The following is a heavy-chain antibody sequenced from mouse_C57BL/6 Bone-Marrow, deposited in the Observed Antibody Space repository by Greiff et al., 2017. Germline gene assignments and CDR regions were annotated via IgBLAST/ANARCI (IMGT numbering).Heavy chain of an antibody. CDR2: IHPNSGST. D-gene: IGHD1-1*01. CDR1: GYTFTSYW. CDR3: ARIPITTVPYYFDY. V-gene: IGHV1-64*01. J-gene: IGHJ2*01. Sequence: VQLQQPGAELVKPGASVKLSCKASGYTFTSYWMHWVKQRPGQGLEWIGMIHPNSGSTNYNEKFKSKATLTVDKSSSTAYMQLSSLTSEDSAVYYCARIPITTVPYYFDYWGQGTTLTVSS.